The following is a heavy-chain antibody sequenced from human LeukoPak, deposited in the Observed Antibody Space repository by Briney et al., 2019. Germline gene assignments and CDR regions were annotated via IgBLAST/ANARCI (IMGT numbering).Heavy chain of an antibody. CDR3: ARKGRGLRFDY. J-gene: IGHJ4*02. D-gene: IGHD4-17*01. CDR2: IYYSGST. CDR1: GGSISSSSYY. Sequence: SETLSLTCTVSGGSISSSSYYWGWIRQPPGKGLEWIGNIYYSGSTYYNPSLKSRVTISVDTSKNQFSLKLSSVTAADTAVYYCARKGRGLRFDYWGQGTLVTVSS. V-gene: IGHV4-39*01.